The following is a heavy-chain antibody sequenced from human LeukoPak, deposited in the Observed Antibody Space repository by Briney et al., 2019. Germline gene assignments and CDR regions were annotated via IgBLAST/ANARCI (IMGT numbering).Heavy chain of an antibody. CDR1: GYTLTELS. Sequence: ASVKVSCKVSGYTLTELSMHWVRQAPGTGLEWMGGFDPEDGETIYAQKFQGRVTMTEDTSTDTAYMELSSLRSEDTAVYYCATTPGGIAAAGIDYWGQGTLVTVSS. CDR3: ATTPGGIAAAGIDY. CDR2: FDPEDGET. V-gene: IGHV1-24*01. J-gene: IGHJ4*02. D-gene: IGHD6-13*01.